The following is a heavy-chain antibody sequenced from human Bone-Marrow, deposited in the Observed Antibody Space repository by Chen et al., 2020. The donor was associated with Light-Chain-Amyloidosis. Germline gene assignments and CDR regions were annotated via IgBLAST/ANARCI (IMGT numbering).Heavy chain of an antibody. Sequence: EVQLLESGGGLVQPGGSLRLSCAASGFTFSSYAISWVRQAPGKGLEWVSGISGSGGSTYYADSVKGRFTISRDNSKNTLYLQMNSLRAEDTAVYYCAKRPPYPSIYGMDVWGQGTTVTVSS. CDR1: GFTFSSYA. CDR3: AKRPPYPSIYGMDV. D-gene: IGHD2-21*01. CDR2: ISGSGGST. J-gene: IGHJ6*02. V-gene: IGHV3-23*01.